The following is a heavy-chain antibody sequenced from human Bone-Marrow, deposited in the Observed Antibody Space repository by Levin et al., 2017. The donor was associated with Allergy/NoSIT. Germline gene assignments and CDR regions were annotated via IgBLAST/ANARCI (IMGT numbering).Heavy chain of an antibody. V-gene: IGHV3-53*01. Sequence: PGGSLRLSCAASGFSVNSKYMSWVRQAPGKGLEWVSMISSGGTTYYADSVRGRFSLSRDNSKNTVYLQMNSLRAEDTAFYYCARGRDNGEISWFDPWGQGTLVTVSS. J-gene: IGHJ5*02. CDR1: GFSVNSKY. CDR2: ISSGGTT. CDR3: ARGRDNGEISWFDP. D-gene: IGHD4-17*01.